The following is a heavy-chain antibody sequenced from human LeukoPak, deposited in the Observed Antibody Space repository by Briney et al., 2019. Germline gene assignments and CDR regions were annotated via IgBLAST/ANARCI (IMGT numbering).Heavy chain of an antibody. CDR1: GFIFSDYS. CDR3: ARDRDLGVGHWFDP. D-gene: IGHD3-3*01. CDR2: ISSGRSYI. V-gene: IGHV3-21*01. Sequence: GGSLRLSCAASGFIFSDYSFNWVRQAPGKGLEWVSSISSGRSYIYYADSVKGRFTISRDNAKKSVFLQMNSLRAEETAVYYCARDRDLGVGHWFDPWGQGTLVTVSS. J-gene: IGHJ5*02.